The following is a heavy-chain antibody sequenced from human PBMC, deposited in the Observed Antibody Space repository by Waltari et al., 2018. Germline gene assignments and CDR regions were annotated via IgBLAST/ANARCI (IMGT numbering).Heavy chain of an antibody. V-gene: IGHV4-38-2*01. CDR3: ARVSIAAAGTTFDY. Sequence: QVQLQESGPGLVKPSETLSLTCAVSGYSISSGYYWGWIRQPPGKGLEWIGSIYHSGSTYYNPSLKSRVTISVDTSNNQFSLKLSSVTAADTAVYYCARVSIAAAGTTFDYWGQGTLVTVSS. D-gene: IGHD6-13*01. J-gene: IGHJ4*02. CDR2: IYHSGST. CDR1: GYSISSGYY.